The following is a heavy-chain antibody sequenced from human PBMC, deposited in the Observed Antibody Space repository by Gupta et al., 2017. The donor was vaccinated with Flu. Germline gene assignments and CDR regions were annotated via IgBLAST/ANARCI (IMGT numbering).Heavy chain of an antibody. CDR2: INHSGST. CDR1: Y. D-gene: IGHD3-10*01. CDR3: ARVGDSNGMDV. V-gene: IGHV4-34*01. Sequence: YWSWIRQPPGKGLEWIGEINHSGSTNYNPSLKSRVTISVDTSKNQFSLKLSSVTAADTAVYYCARVGDSNGMDVWGQGTTVTVSS. J-gene: IGHJ6*02.